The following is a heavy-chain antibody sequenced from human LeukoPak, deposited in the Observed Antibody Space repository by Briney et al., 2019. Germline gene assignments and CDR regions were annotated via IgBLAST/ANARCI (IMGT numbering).Heavy chain of an antibody. CDR1: GRSIRSYH. V-gene: IGHV4-59*07. J-gene: IGHJ5*02. CDR3: ARGGYYYDSSGYYPYNWFDP. Sequence: SDTLSLTCTVSGRSIRSYHWSWIRHPPGEGLEWIGHIYYRGSTNYNPSLKSRVTISVDTSKTQFSLTLSSVPAADTAVYYCARGGYYYDSSGYYPYNWFDPWGQGTLVTVSS. D-gene: IGHD3-22*01. CDR2: IYYRGST.